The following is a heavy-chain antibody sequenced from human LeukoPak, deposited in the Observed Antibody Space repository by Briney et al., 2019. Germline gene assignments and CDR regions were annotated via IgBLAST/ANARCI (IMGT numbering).Heavy chain of an antibody. CDR1: GFTFSSYG. CDR3: AKTHGSGWYGYYYAMDV. Sequence: PGGSLRLSCAASGFTFSSYGMHWVRQAPGKGLEWVALISYDGSDKYYADSVKGRFTISRDNSKNTLFLQMNPLRGEDTSVYYCAKTHGSGWYGYYYAMDVWGQGTTVTVSS. J-gene: IGHJ6*02. V-gene: IGHV3-30*18. D-gene: IGHD6-13*01. CDR2: ISYDGSDK.